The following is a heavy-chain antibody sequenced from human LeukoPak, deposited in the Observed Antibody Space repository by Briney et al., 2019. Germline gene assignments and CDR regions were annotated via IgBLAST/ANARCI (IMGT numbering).Heavy chain of an antibody. V-gene: IGHV4-34*01. CDR2: INHSGST. CDR1: GGSFSGYY. CDR3: ARVLRYCSGGNCYSGGLGYMDV. J-gene: IGHJ6*03. D-gene: IGHD2-15*01. Sequence: SETLSLTCAVYGGSFSGYYWSWIRQPPGKGLEWIGEINHSGSTNYNPSLKSRITISVDTSKNQFSLKLSSVTAADTAVYYCARVLRYCSGGNCYSGGLGYMDVWGKGTTVTISS.